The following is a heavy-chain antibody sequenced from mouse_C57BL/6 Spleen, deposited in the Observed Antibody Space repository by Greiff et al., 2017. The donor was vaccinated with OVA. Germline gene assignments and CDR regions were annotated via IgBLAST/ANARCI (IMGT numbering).Heavy chain of an antibody. D-gene: IGHD2-4*01. J-gene: IGHJ4*01. CDR1: GYAFTNYL. CDR2: INPGSGGT. V-gene: IGHV1-54*01. CDR3: ARDGITTKMDY. Sequence: VQLVESGAELVRPGTSVKVSCKASGYAFTNYLIEWVKQRPGQGLEWIGVINPGSGGTNYNEKFKGKATLTADKSSSTAYMQLSSLTSEDSAVYFCARDGITTKMDYWGQGTSVTVSS.